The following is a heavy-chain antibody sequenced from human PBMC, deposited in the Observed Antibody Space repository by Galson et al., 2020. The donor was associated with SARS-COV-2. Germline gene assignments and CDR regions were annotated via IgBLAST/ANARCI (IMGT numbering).Heavy chain of an antibody. J-gene: IGHJ4*02. V-gene: IGHV3-48*04. CDR3: ARTYYDFWSGAYHFDY. CDR1: GFTFSSYS. D-gene: IGHD3-3*01. CDR2: ISSSSSTI. Sequence: GGSLRLSCAASGFTFSSYSMNWVRQAPGKGLEWVSYISSSSSTIYYADSVKGRFTISRDNAKNSLYLQMNSLRAEDTAVYYCARTYYDFWSGAYHFDYWGQGTLVTVSS.